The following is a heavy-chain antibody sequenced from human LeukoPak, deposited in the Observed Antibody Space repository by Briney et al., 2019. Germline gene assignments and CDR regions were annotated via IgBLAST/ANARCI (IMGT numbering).Heavy chain of an antibody. J-gene: IGHJ3*02. Sequence: SETLSLTCTVSGGSISSSSYYWGWIRQPPGKGLEWIGSIYYSGSTYYNPSLKSRVTISVDTSKNQFSLKLSSVTAADTAVYYCAIGYSYENDAFDIWGQGTMVTVSS. V-gene: IGHV4-39*01. CDR2: IYYSGST. CDR3: AIGYSYENDAFDI. D-gene: IGHD5-18*01. CDR1: GGSISSSSYY.